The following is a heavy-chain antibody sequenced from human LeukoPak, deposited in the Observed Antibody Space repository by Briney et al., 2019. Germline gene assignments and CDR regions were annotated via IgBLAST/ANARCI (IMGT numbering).Heavy chain of an antibody. CDR2: IWYDGSNK. D-gene: IGHD1-26*01. CDR1: GFTFSSYG. J-gene: IGHJ4*02. CDR3: AKYGPQDSGSSHFDY. V-gene: IGHV3-33*06. Sequence: GGSLRLSCAASGFTFSSYGMHWVRQAPGKGLEWVAVIWYDGSNKYYADSVKGRFTISRDNSKNTLYLQMNSLRAEDTAVYYCAKYGPQDSGSSHFDYWGQGALVTVSS.